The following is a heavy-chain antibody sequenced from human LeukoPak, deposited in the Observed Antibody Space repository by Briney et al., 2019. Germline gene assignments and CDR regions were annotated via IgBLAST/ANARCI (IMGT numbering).Heavy chain of an antibody. CDR2: TYYRSKWYN. J-gene: IGHJ4*02. Sequence: SQTLSLTCAISGDSVSSNSATWTWIRQSPSRGLEWLGRTYYRSKWYNDYAVSVKSRITISPGTSKNQFSLQLNSVTPEDTAVYYCATTFYYDSSGYYPLDYWGQGTLVTVSS. D-gene: IGHD3-22*01. CDR1: GDSVSSNSAT. CDR3: ATTFYYDSSGYYPLDY. V-gene: IGHV6-1*01.